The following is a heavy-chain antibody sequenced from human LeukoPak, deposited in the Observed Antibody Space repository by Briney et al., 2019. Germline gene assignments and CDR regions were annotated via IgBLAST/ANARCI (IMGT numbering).Heavy chain of an antibody. CDR3: ARSRDLGTFGY. D-gene: IGHD5-24*01. V-gene: IGHV4-59*01. J-gene: IGHJ4*02. CDR2: IYYSGST. Sequence: SETLSLTCTVAGGSISSYYWSWIRQPPGKGLEWIGYIYYSGSTNYNPSLKSRVTISVDTSKNQFSLKLSSVTAADTAVYYCARSRDLGTFGYWGQGTLVTVSS. CDR1: GGSISSYY.